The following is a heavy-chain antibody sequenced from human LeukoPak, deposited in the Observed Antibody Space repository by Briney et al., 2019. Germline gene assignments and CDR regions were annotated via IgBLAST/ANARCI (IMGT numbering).Heavy chain of an antibody. J-gene: IGHJ5*02. D-gene: IGHD1-1*01. CDR2: IYYSGST. CDR3: ARHGTSGTNLNWFDP. CDR1: GGSISSFY. Sequence: SETLSLTCTVSGGSISSFYWSWIRQPPGKGLVWIGYIYYSGSTNYNPSLKSRVTISVDTSKNQFSLKLSSVTAADTAVYYCARHGTSGTNLNWFDPWGQGTLVTVSS. V-gene: IGHV4-59*01.